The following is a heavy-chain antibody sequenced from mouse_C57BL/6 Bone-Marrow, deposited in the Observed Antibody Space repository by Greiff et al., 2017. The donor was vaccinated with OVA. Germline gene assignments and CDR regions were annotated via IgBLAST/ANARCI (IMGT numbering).Heavy chain of an antibody. V-gene: IGHV1-64*01. CDR3: AIYYYGSGGY. CDR2: IHPNSGST. Sequence: QVHVKQPGAELVKPGASVKLSCKASGYTFTSYWMHWVKQRPGQGLEWIGMIHPNSGSTNYNEKFKSKATLTVDKSSSTAYMQLSSLTSEDSAVYYCAIYYYGSGGYWGQGTTLTVSS. D-gene: IGHD1-1*01. J-gene: IGHJ2*01. CDR1: GYTFTSYW.